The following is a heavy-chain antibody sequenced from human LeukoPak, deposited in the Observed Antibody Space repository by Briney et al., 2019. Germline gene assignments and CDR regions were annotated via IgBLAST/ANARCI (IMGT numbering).Heavy chain of an antibody. V-gene: IGHV2-70*04. Sequence: SGPTLVNPTQTLTLTCTFSGFSLSTSGMRVGWIRQPSGKALEWLARVDWDDDKYYSTSLKTRLTISKDTSKSQVVLTMTNMDPVDTATHYCVRSYYYDSSGYFFDYWGQGTLVTVSS. J-gene: IGHJ4*02. D-gene: IGHD3-22*01. CDR3: VRSYYYDSSGYFFDY. CDR2: VDWDDDK. CDR1: GFSLSTSGMR.